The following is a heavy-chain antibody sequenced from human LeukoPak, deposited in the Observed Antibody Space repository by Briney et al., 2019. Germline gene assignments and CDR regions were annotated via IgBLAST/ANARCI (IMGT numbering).Heavy chain of an antibody. Sequence: GGSLRLSCAASGFTFSSYAITWVRQAPGKGLEWVAVISYDGSNKYYADSVKGRFTISRDNSKNTLYLQMNSLRAEDTAVYCCAAEPYCGGDCLYFQHWGQGTLVTVSS. CDR1: GFTFSSYA. CDR2: ISYDGSNK. J-gene: IGHJ1*01. CDR3: AAEPYCGGDCLYFQH. D-gene: IGHD2-21*02. V-gene: IGHV3-30-3*01.